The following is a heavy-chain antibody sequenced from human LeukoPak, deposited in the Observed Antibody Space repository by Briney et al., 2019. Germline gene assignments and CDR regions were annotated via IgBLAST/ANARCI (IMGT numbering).Heavy chain of an antibody. Sequence: AASVKVSCKASGGTFSSYAISWVRQAPGQGLEWMGRIIPILGIANYAQKFQGRVMITADKSTSTAYMELSSLRSEDTAVYYCARHMNRWELLSDHWGQGTLVTVSS. CDR2: IIPILGIA. J-gene: IGHJ4*02. D-gene: IGHD1-26*01. V-gene: IGHV1-69*04. CDR1: GGTFSSYA. CDR3: ARHMNRWELLSDH.